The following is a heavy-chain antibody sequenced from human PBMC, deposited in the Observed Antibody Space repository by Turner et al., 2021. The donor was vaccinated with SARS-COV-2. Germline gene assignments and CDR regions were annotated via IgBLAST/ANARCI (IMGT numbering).Heavy chain of an antibody. V-gene: IGHV3-30-3*01. J-gene: IGHJ6*02. CDR3: ARDRIIWDRGVYYYYGMDV. D-gene: IGHD1-26*01. CDR1: GSPLSNYA. CDR2: ISYDGSNK. Sequence: QVQLVEHGGGVAKPGVSLRLPWAASGSPLSNYAMHWVRQAPGKGLEWVAVISYDGSNKYYADSVKCRFTISRDNSKNTLYLQMNSLRAEDTAVYYCARDRIIWDRGVYYYYGMDVWGQGTTVTVSS.